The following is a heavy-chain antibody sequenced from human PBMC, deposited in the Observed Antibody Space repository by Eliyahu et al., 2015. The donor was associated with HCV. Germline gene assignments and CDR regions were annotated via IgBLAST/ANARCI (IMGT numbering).Heavy chain of an antibody. Sequence: EVQLLESGGGLVQPGGSLRLSCAASGFPFSXXALSWVRQAPGKGLEWVSAISGNGGSTYYADSVKGRFTISRDNSKNTLYLQMNSLRAEDTAVYYCAKDPRITMIEVGSLKSYWGQGTLVTVSS. V-gene: IGHV3-23*01. D-gene: IGHD3-22*01. CDR1: GFPFSXXA. J-gene: IGHJ4*02. CDR2: ISGNGGST. CDR3: AKDPRITMIEVGSLKSY.